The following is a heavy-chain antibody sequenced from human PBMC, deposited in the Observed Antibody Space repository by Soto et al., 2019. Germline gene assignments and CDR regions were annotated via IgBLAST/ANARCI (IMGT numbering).Heavy chain of an antibody. CDR2: IYYSGST. D-gene: IGHD3-3*01. CDR3: ARQRGYYDFWSGYYERYYFDY. J-gene: IGHJ4*02. V-gene: IGHV4-39*01. Sequence: QLQLQESGPGLVKPSETLSLTCTVSGGSISSSSYYWGWIRQPPGKGLEWIGSIYYSGSTYYNPSLKSRVTKSVDTSKNQFSLKLSSVTAADTAVYYCARQRGYYDFWSGYYERYYFDYWGQGTLVTVSS. CDR1: GGSISSSSYY.